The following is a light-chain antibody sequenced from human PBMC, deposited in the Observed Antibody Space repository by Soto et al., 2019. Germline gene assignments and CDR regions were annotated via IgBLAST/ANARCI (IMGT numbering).Light chain of an antibody. V-gene: IGKV1-9*01. Sequence: DIQLTQSPSFLSASVGDRVTITCRASQDITSYVAWYQQQPEKAPKLLIFATSKLQSGVPSRFSGSGSGTEFTLTISSLQPEDFATYYCRQVQGFPFTFGPGTTVDIK. J-gene: IGKJ3*01. CDR3: RQVQGFPFT. CDR1: QDITSY. CDR2: ATS.